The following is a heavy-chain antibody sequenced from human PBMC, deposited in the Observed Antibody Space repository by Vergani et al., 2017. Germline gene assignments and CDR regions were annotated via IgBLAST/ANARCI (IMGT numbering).Heavy chain of an antibody. CDR2: ISPYNHKT. CDR3: AREGFYDYVWGSYRLRGGYYFDY. Sequence: QAQLGQSDSEVKKPGDSVTLSCKTSGYTFVNHPITWVRQAPGQGLEWMGWISPYNHKTLYSQKFQGRVTITRDTSASTAYMELSSLRSEDTAVYYCAREGFYDYVWGSYRLRGGYYFDYWGQGTLVTVSS. D-gene: IGHD3-16*02. J-gene: IGHJ4*02. CDR1: GYTFVNHP. V-gene: IGHV1-18*04.